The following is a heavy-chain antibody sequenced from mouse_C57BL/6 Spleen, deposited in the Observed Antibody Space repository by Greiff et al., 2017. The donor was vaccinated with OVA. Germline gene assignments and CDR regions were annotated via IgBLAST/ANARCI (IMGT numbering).Heavy chain of an antibody. CDR1: GYSITSGYY. J-gene: IGHJ2*01. CDR2: ISYDGSN. Sequence: EVKLQESGPGLVKPSQSLSLTCSVTGYSITSGYYWTWIRQFPGNKLEWMGYISYDGSNNYNPSLKNRISITRDTSKNQFFLKLNSVTTEDTATYYCAREDFITTVEGYFDYWGQGTTLTVSS. CDR3: AREDFITTVEGYFDY. D-gene: IGHD1-1*01. V-gene: IGHV3-6*01.